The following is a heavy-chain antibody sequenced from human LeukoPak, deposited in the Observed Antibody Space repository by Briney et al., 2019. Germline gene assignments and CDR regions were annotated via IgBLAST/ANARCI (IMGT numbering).Heavy chain of an antibody. CDR3: ARDKYYYFDY. V-gene: IGHV3-23*01. D-gene: IGHD2/OR15-2a*01. J-gene: IGHJ4*02. Sequence: GGSLRLSCAASGFTFSSYAMGWVRQAPGKGLEWVSAISGSGGSTYYADSVKGRFTISRDNSKNTLYLQMNSLRAEDTAVYYCARDKYYYFDYWGQGTLVTVSS. CDR2: ISGSGGST. CDR1: GFTFSSYA.